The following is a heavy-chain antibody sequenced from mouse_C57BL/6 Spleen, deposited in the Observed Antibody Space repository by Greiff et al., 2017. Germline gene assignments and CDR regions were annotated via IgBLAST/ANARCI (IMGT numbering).Heavy chain of an antibody. CDR2: INPNNGGT. D-gene: IGHD1-1*01. Sequence: VQLQQSGPELVKPGASVKMSCKASGYTFTDYNMHWVKQSHGKSLEWIGYINPNNGGTSYNQKFKGKATLTVNKSSSTAYMELRSLTSEDSAVYYCAKGYGKGPFFDYWGQGTTLTVSS. J-gene: IGHJ2*01. V-gene: IGHV1-22*01. CDR3: AKGYGKGPFFDY. CDR1: GYTFTDYN.